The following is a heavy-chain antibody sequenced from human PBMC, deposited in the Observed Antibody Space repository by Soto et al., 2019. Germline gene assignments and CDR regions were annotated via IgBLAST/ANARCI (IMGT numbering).Heavy chain of an antibody. V-gene: IGHV1-69*13. CDR1: GGTFSSYA. Sequence: GASVKVSCKASGGTFSSYAISWVRQAPVQGLKRMGGIIPIFGTANYAQKFQGRVTITADESTSTAYMGLSSLRSEDTAVYYCATPPGRYCISTSCYFRKAAFDIWGQGTMVTVS. CDR3: ATPPGRYCISTSCYFRKAAFDI. CDR2: IIPIFGTA. D-gene: IGHD2-2*01. J-gene: IGHJ3*02.